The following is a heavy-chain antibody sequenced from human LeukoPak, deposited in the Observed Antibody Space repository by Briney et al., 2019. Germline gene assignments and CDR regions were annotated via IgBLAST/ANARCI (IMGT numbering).Heavy chain of an antibody. D-gene: IGHD3-22*01. CDR3: ARVTTGGYYNC. CDR2: IYTTGSP. V-gene: IGHV4-61*02. Sequence: SQTLSLTCTVSGGSISSGTYYWTWIRQPAGKGLEWIGRIYTTGSPNYNPSLKSRVTMSTDTSKNQFSLKLSSVTAADTAVYYCARVTTGGYYNCWGQGTLVTVSS. CDR1: GGSISSGTYY. J-gene: IGHJ4*02.